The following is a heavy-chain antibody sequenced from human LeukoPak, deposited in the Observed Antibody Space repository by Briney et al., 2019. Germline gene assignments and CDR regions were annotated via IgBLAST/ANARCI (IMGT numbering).Heavy chain of an antibody. V-gene: IGHV4-34*01. J-gene: IGHJ3*02. CDR2: INHSKST. D-gene: IGHD1/OR15-1a*01. CDR1: GGSFSGYY. Sequence: PSETLSLTCAVYGGSFSGYYWSWIRQPPGKGLEGFGEINHSKSTNYNPSLKSRVTISVDPSKIQLSLKLSAVTAAETAVYFCARGVNNWNIDVFDIWGQGTMVTVSS. CDR3: ARGVNNWNIDVFDI.